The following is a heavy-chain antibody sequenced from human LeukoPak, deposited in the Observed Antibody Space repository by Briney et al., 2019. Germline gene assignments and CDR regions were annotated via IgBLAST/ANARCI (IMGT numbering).Heavy chain of an antibody. D-gene: IGHD2-21*02. J-gene: IGHJ5*02. V-gene: IGHV4-39*01. CDR3: ARGQGVVTAIHYNWFDP. CDR1: GASISGSSHYF. CDR2: IYYSGIT. Sequence: SETLSLTCTVSGASISGSSHYFWGWIRQTPGKGLEWIGSIYYSGITYYTPSLKSRLTISVDTSRNQFSLKLRSVSAADTAVYYCARGQGVVTAIHYNWFDPWGQGTLVTVSS.